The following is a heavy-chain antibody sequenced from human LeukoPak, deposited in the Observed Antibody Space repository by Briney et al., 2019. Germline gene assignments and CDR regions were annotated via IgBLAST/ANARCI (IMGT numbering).Heavy chain of an antibody. J-gene: IGHJ4*02. Sequence: GGSLRLSCTASGFTFRDYAMSWVRLAPGKGLEWVSAMSGTGGTTYSADSAKGRFTISRDNSKNTLYLQMNNVRAEDTAIYYCANSLDAEGTHSWYFGRFDYWGQGTLVTVSS. CDR2: MSGTGGTT. D-gene: IGHD6-13*01. CDR1: GFTFRDYA. CDR3: ANSLDAEGTHSWYFGRFDY. V-gene: IGHV3-23*01.